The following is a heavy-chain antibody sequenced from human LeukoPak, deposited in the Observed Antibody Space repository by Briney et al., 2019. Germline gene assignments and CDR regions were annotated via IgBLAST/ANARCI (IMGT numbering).Heavy chain of an antibody. CDR1: GFTFSSYE. J-gene: IGHJ4*02. V-gene: IGHV3-48*03. D-gene: IGHD6-19*01. CDR2: ISSSGSTI. Sequence: GGSLRLSCAASGFTFSSYEMNWVRQAPGKGLEWVSYISSSGSTIYYADSVKGRFTISRDNAKNSLYLQMNSLRAEDTAVYYCARDQYSSGRGEFDYWGQGTLVTVSS. CDR3: ARDQYSSGRGEFDY.